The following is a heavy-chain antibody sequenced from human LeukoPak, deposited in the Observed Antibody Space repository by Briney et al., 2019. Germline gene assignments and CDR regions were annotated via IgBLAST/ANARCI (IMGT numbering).Heavy chain of an antibody. Sequence: GGSLRLSCAASGFTFSNYAMSWVRQAPGKGLEWVSAISGSGGSTYYADSVKGRFTISRDNSKNTLYLQMNSLRAEDTAVYYCAREGSYGDRSSYWYFDLWGRGTLVTVSS. J-gene: IGHJ2*01. D-gene: IGHD4-17*01. CDR2: ISGSGGST. CDR3: AREGSYGDRSSYWYFDL. CDR1: GFTFSNYA. V-gene: IGHV3-23*01.